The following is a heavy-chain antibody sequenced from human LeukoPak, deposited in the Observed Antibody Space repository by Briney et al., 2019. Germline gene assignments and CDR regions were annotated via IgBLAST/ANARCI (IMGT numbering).Heavy chain of an antibody. CDR3: ARTRRHYYGSGKNLTPWPAGLDV. J-gene: IGHJ6*02. V-gene: IGHV4-59*01. CDR2: SGSA. Sequence: SETLSLTCTVSGGDTVSGGSFSNYYWTWIRQPPGKGLEWIGYSGSANYNPSLKSRVTISIDTSMRHFSLTLSSVTAADTAVYYCARTRRHYYGSGKNLTPWPAGLDVWGQGTTVTVS. D-gene: IGHD3-10*01. CDR1: GGDTVSGGSFSNYY.